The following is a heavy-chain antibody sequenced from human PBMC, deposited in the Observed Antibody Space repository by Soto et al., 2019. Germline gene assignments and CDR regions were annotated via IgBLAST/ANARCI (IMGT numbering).Heavy chain of an antibody. CDR3: ARVPSPFDYYYAMDV. D-gene: IGHD3-16*01. J-gene: IGHJ6*02. V-gene: IGHV4-30-4*01. Sequence: PSHTLALTFSVSGGSISSGYYSLSWIRQPPGKGLEWIGYIFSSGTTYYNPSLKSRLTMSLDASQNQFSLKLNSLTDADTAVYFCARVPSPFDYYYAMDVWGQGTTVTVSS. CDR2: IFSSGTT. CDR1: GGSISSGYYS.